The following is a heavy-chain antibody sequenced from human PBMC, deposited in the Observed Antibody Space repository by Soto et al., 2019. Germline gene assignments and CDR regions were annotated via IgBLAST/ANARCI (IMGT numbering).Heavy chain of an antibody. V-gene: IGHV1-8*01. Sequence: QVQLVQSGAEVKKPGASVKVSCKASGYTFISYDINWVRQATGQGLEWLGWMNPESGNTGYAQKFQGRVTMTSNTSLSTVYMELSSLRSEDTAVYYCARAKSVTTVWFDPWGQGTLVTVSS. J-gene: IGHJ5*02. CDR2: MNPESGNT. CDR1: GYTFISYD. CDR3: ARAKSVTTVWFDP. D-gene: IGHD4-17*01.